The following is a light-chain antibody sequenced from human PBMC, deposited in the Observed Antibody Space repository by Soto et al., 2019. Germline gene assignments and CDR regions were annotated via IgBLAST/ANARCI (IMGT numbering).Light chain of an antibody. CDR3: QHYVNWPLT. Sequence: DLQITPAPSTPSATVGDRSTITFRASQSISSWLAWYQQKPGKAPKLLIYKASSLESGVPSRFSGSGSGTEFTLTINSLQSEDFAVYYCQHYVNWPLTFGGGTKVDIK. V-gene: IGKV1-5*03. J-gene: IGKJ4*01. CDR2: KAS. CDR1: QSISSW.